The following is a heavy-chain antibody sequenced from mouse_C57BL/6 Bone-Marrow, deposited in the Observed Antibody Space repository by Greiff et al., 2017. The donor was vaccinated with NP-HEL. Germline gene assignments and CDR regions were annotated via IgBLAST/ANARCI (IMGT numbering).Heavy chain of an antibody. CDR1: GYTFTSYT. J-gene: IGHJ3*01. V-gene: IGHV1-4*01. D-gene: IGHD1-1*01. CDR3: ARRGPYYGSSYPFAY. CDR2: INPSSGYT. Sequence: QVQLQQSGAELARPGASVKMSCKASGYTFTSYTMHWVKQRPGQGLEWIGYINPSSGYTKCNQKFKDKATLTADKSSSTAYMQLSSLTSEDSAVYYCARRGPYYGSSYPFAYWGQGTLVTVSA.